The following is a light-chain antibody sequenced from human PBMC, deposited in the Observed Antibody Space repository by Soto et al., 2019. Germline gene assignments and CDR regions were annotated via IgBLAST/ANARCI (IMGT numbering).Light chain of an antibody. V-gene: IGKV3-15*01. CDR2: GAS. CDR3: QQYEKWPPLT. J-gene: IGKJ4*01. Sequence: EIVMTQSPATLSVSPGERATLSCRASQSVSSNLAWYQQKPGQAPRLFIYGASNRATGVPARFSGSGSGTEFTRTISSLQSEDFAVYYCQQYEKWPPLTFGGGTKVEIK. CDR1: QSVSSN.